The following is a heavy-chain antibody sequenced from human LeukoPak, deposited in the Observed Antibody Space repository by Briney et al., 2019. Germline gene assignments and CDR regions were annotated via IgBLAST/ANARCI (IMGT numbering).Heavy chain of an antibody. V-gene: IGHV3-30*18. D-gene: IGHD5-18*01. Sequence: PGGSLRLSCAASGFTFSSYGMHWVRQAPGKGLEWVAVISYDGSNKYYADSVKGRFTISRDNSKNTLYLQMNSLRAEDTAVYYCAKVSRYSYNYYYYGMDVWGQGTTVTVSS. CDR2: ISYDGSNK. CDR1: GFTFSSYG. CDR3: AKVSRYSYNYYYYGMDV. J-gene: IGHJ6*02.